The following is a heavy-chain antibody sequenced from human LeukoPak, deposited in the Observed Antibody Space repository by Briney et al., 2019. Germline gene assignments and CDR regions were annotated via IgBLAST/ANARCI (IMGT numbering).Heavy chain of an antibody. CDR2: IYYSGST. D-gene: IGHD6-13*01. V-gene: IGHV4-31*03. Sequence: SQTLSLTCTVSGGSISSGGYYWSWIRQHPWKGLEWIGYIYYSGSTYYNPSLKSRVTISVDTSKNQFSLKLSSVTAADTAVYYCARDCEAAAGPGRTPFDWFDPWGQGTLVTVSS. CDR1: GGSISSGGYY. J-gene: IGHJ5*02. CDR3: ARDCEAAAGPGRTPFDWFDP.